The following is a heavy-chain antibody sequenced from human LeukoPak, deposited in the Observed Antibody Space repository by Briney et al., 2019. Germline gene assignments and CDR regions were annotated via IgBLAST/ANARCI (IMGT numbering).Heavy chain of an antibody. CDR1: GFTFSSYA. CDR3: AKVQGVRGSYRSLPDY. Sequence: GGSLRLSCAASGFTFSSYAMSWVRQAPGKGLEWVSAISGSGGSTYYADSVKGRFTISRDNSKNTLYLQMNSLRAEDTAVYYCAKVQGVRGSYRSLPDYWGQGTLVTVSS. V-gene: IGHV3-23*01. D-gene: IGHD3-16*02. J-gene: IGHJ4*02. CDR2: ISGSGGST.